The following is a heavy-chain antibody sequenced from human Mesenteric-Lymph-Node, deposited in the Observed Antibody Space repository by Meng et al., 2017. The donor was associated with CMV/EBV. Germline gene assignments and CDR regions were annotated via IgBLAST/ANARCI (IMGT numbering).Heavy chain of an antibody. CDR1: GFTFSTSS. D-gene: IGHD4-11*01. V-gene: IGHV3-21*04. J-gene: IGHJ4*02. CDR2: ISSSSSYI. CDR3: AKAPYSTHGGYYFDY. Sequence: GGSLRLSCVASGFTFSTSSMNWVRQAPGKGLEWVSYISSSSSYIYYADSVKGRFTISRDNAKNSLYLQMNSLRAEDMALYYCAKAPYSTHGGYYFDYWGQGTLVTVSS.